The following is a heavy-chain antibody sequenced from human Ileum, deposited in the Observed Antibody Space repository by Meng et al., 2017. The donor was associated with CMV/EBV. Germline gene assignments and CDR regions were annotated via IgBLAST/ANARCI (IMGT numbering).Heavy chain of an antibody. CDR3: AKGGACSSPSCYIDY. V-gene: IGHV3-33*06. CDR2: IWYDGSNK. Sequence: SGFPFNSYAMHWVRQAPGKGLEWVAVIWYDGSNKYYADSVKGRFTMSRDNSKNTVFLQMNNLRGDDTALYYCAKGGACSSPSCYIDYWGQGTLVTVSS. CDR1: GFPFNSYA. D-gene: IGHD2-2*01. J-gene: IGHJ4*02.